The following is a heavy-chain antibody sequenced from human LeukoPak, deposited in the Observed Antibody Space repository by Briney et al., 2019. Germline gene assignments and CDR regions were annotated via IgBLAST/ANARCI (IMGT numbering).Heavy chain of an antibody. Sequence: GGSLRLSCAASGFSFSSYAMHWVRQAPGKGLEWVAVISYDGRNEYYADSVKGRFTISRDISKNTLYLQMNILRPEDTVVYYCGRGGDSWSGYSYGMDFWGKGTTVTVSS. D-gene: IGHD3-3*01. V-gene: IGHV3-30-3*01. CDR1: GFSFSSYA. CDR3: GRGGDSWSGYSYGMDF. CDR2: ISYDGRNE. J-gene: IGHJ6*04.